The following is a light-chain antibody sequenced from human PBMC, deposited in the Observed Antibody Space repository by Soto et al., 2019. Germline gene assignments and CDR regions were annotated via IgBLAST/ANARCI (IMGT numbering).Light chain of an antibody. V-gene: IGKV3-15*01. CDR2: RAS. J-gene: IGKJ4*01. CDR3: QQYNNWTRAT. Sequence: EIVLTQSPGTLSLSPGERATLSCRASQSINSNLAWYQQKPGQAPRLLMFRASIRAAGFPARFSGSGSGTEFNITISSLQSEDSAVYYCQQYNNWTRATFGGGTNV. CDR1: QSINSN.